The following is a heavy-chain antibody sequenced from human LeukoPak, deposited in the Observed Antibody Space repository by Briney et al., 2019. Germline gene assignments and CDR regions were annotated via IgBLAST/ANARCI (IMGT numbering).Heavy chain of an antibody. CDR1: GFTFSSYS. D-gene: IGHD3-22*01. CDR2: ISSSSSYI. CDR3: ARDSLGYYYDSSGGSFDY. V-gene: IGHV3-21*01. J-gene: IGHJ4*02. Sequence: GGSLRLSCAASGFTFSSYSMNWVRQAPGKGLEWVSSISSSSSYIYYADSVKGRFTISRDNAKNSLYLQMNSLRAEDTAVYYCARDSLGYYYDSSGGSFDYWGQGTLVTVSS.